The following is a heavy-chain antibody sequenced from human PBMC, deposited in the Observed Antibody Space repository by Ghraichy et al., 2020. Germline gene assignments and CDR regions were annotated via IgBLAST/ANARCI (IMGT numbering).Heavy chain of an antibody. Sequence: GSLRLSCTVSGGSVSSFYWSWIRQPPGKGLEWIGYIYYTGSTDYNPSLKSRVTISVDTSKNQFSLKLASVTAADTAVYYCARGGGMVSTGYYYMDVWGKGTTVTVSS. CDR1: GGSVSSFY. D-gene: IGHD5/OR15-5a*01. CDR3: ARGGGMVSTGYYYMDV. J-gene: IGHJ6*03. CDR2: IYYTGST. V-gene: IGHV4-59*02.